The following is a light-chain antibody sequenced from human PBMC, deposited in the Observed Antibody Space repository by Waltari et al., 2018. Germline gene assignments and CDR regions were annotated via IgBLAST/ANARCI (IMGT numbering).Light chain of an antibody. CDR1: SRDVGGYNY. V-gene: IGLV2-11*01. CDR2: DVS. CDR3: CSFVGSYTWV. Sequence: QSALTQPRSVSGSPGQSVTISCTGTSRDVGGYNYVPWYQQHPCKAPKLIIYDVSKRPSGVPDRFSGSKSGNTASLTISGLQAEDEADYYCCSFVGSYTWVFGGGTKLTVL. J-gene: IGLJ3*02.